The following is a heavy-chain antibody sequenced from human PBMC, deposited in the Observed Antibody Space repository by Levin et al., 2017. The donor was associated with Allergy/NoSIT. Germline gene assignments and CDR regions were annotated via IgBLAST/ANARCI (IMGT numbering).Heavy chain of an antibody. CDR2: IFNSGST. D-gene: IGHD3-10*01. Sequence: KASETLSLTCTVSGGSVSSGGYYWTWIRQPPGKGLEWIGYIFNSGSTYYNPSLKSRVTISGGTSKNQFSLKLTSVTAADTAVYYCARGLSGSNWFDPWGQGTLVTVSS. CDR3: ARGLSGSNWFDP. V-gene: IGHV4-30-4*01. CDR1: GGSVSSGGYY. J-gene: IGHJ5*02.